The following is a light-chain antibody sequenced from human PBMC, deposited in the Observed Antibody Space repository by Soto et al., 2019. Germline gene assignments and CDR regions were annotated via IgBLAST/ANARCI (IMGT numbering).Light chain of an antibody. CDR2: RDS. J-gene: IGLJ3*02. CDR3: QVWDSSTARV. CDR1: NIGSKN. V-gene: IGLV3-9*01. Sequence: SSELTQPLSVSVALGQTARITCGGNNIGSKNVHWYQQKPGQAPVLVIYRDSNRPSGNPERFSGSNSGNTATLTISRAQAGDEADYYCQVWDSSTARVFGGGTKLTVL.